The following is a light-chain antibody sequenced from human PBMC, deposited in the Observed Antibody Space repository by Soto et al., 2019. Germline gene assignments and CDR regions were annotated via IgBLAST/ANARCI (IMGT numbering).Light chain of an antibody. J-gene: IGKJ2*01. V-gene: IGKV3-15*01. CDR2: DAS. CDR3: QQYNSWPPGT. Sequence: EIVLTQSPAILSVSTGERASLSCRASQSISRSLAWYQQKPGQAPRLLISDASTRATGIPARFSGSGSGTEFTLTISSLQSEDFALYYCQQYNSWPPGTFGQGTKVDI. CDR1: QSISRS.